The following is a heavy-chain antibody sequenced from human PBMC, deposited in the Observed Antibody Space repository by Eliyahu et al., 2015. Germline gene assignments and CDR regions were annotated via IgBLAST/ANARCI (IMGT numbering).Heavy chain of an antibody. CDR3: ARDFDY. CDR2: ISSSGSTI. Sequence: EVQLVXSGGGXVQPGGSLRXXCXASGXTFSSYEMNWVRXAPGKGLEWVSYISSSGSTIYYADSVKGRFTISRDNAKNSLYLQMNSLRAEDTAVYYCARDFDYWGQGTLVTVSS. V-gene: IGHV3-48*03. CDR1: GXTFSSYE. J-gene: IGHJ4*02.